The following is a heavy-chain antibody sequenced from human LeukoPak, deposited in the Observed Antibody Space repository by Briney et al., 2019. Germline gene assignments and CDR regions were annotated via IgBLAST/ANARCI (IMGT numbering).Heavy chain of an antibody. V-gene: IGHV1-2*02. J-gene: IGHJ6*03. Sequence: SVKVSCKASGYTFIGYYVHWVRQAPGQGLEWMGWINPNSGGTNYAQKFQGRVTMTRDTSISTAYMELSRLRSDDTAVYYCASPSIAARNYYYYYMDVWGKGTTVTVSS. CDR1: GYTFIGYY. CDR3: ASPSIAARNYYYYYMDV. D-gene: IGHD6-6*01. CDR2: INPNSGGT.